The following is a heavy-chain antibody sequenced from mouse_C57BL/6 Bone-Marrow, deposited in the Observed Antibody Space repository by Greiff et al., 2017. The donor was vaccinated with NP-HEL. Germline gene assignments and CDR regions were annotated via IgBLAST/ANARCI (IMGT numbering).Heavy chain of an antibody. CDR1: GFTFSSYG. V-gene: IGHV5-6*01. J-gene: IGHJ2*01. CDR3: ARQGDGSPYGY. D-gene: IGHD1-1*01. Sequence: EVQLVESGGDLVKPGGSLKLSCAASGFTFSSYGMSWVRQTPDKRLEWVATISSGGSYTYYPDSVKGRFTISRDNAKNTLYLQMSSLKSEDTAMYYCARQGDGSPYGYWGQGTTLTVSS. CDR2: ISSGGSYT.